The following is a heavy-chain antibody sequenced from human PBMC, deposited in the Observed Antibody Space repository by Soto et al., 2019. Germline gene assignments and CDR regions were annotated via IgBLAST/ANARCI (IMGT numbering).Heavy chain of an antibody. D-gene: IGHD3-22*01. CDR1: GGSISSYY. CDR2: IHYSGNT. V-gene: IGHV4-59*08. CDR3: ASQSTGYPYYFNY. J-gene: IGHJ4*02. Sequence: QVQLQESGPGLVKPSETLSLTCTVSGGSISSYYWSWIRQSPGKGLEWIGYIHYSGNTNYNPSLKSRVTISVDTSKNQFSLKLSSVPAADTAVYYCASQSTGYPYYFNYWGQGTLVTVSS.